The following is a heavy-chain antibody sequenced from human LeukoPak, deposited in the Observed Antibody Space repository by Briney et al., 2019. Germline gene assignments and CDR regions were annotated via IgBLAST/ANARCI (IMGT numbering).Heavy chain of an antibody. D-gene: IGHD3-22*01. V-gene: IGHV3-53*01. J-gene: IGHJ4*02. CDR1: GFTVSSNY. Sequence: GGSLRLSCAASGFTVSSNYMSWVRQAPGKGLEWVSIIYSGGSTSYADSVKGRFTISRDNSKNTLYLQMNSLRAEDTAVYYCAKDAVSSGYYPYFDYWGQGTLVTVSS. CDR3: AKDAVSSGYYPYFDY. CDR2: IYSGGST.